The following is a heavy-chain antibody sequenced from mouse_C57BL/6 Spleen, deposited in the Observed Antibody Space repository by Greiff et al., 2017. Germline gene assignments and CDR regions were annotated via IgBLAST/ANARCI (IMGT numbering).Heavy chain of an antibody. CDR3: ASLGSSSDY. J-gene: IGHJ2*01. V-gene: IGHV1-69*01. D-gene: IGHD1-1*01. CDR2: IDPSDSYT. Sequence: QVQLKQPGAELVMPGASVKLSCKASGYTFTSYWMHWVKQRPGQGLEWIGEIDPSDSYTNYNQKFKGKSTLTVDKSSSTAYMQLSSLTSEDSAVYYCASLGSSSDYWGQGTTLTVSS. CDR1: GYTFTSYW.